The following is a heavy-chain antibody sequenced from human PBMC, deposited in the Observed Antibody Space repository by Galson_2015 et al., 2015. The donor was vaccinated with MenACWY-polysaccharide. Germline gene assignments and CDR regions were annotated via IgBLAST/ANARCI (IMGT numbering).Heavy chain of an antibody. Sequence: SETLSLTCPVSGGSISSGTYCWVWLRQPPGKALEWIGSFYYSGTTYYNPSLKRRVTISVDTSKKQCSLKLNSVTAADTAVYYWARDLCGMDVWGQGTTVTVSS. V-gene: IGHV4-39*07. CDR2: FYYSGTT. J-gene: IGHJ6*02. CDR3: ARDLCGMDV. CDR1: GGSISSGTYC.